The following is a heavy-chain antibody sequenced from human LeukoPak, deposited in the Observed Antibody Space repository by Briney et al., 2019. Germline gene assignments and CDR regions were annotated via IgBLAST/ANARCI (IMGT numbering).Heavy chain of an antibody. V-gene: IGHV3-21*01. J-gene: IGHJ4*02. CDR3: ARGPYDYVWGSYRPLFDY. Sequence: GGSLRLSCAASGFTFSSYSMNWVRQAPGKGLEWVSSISSSSSYIYYADSVKGRFTISRDNAKNSLYLQMNSLRAEDTAVYYCARGPYDYVWGSYRPLFDYWAREPWSPSPQ. D-gene: IGHD3-16*02. CDR1: GFTFSSYS. CDR2: ISSSSSYI.